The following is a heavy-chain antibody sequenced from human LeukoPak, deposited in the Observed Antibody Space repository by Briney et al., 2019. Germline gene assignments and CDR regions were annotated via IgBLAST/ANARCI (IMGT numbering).Heavy chain of an antibody. D-gene: IGHD3-22*01. V-gene: IGHV4-38-2*02. J-gene: IGHJ3*02. CDR2: FYHGGST. Sequence: SETLSLTCTVSGYSITSDYYWGWIRQPPGKGLEWIGSFYHGGSTYYNPSLKSRVTISVDTSKNQFSLKLSSVTAADTAVYYCARGGLVVSHAFDIWGQGTMVTVSS. CDR3: ARGGLVVSHAFDI. CDR1: GYSITSDYY.